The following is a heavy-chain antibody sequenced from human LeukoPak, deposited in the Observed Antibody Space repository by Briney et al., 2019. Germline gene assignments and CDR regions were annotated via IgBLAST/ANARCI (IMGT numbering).Heavy chain of an antibody. CDR3: ARDWVYKIDY. V-gene: IGHV3-74*01. D-gene: IGHD5-24*01. J-gene: IGHJ4*02. CDR2: ISHDGII. Sequence: HPGGSLRLSCETAGFTFSSYVMHWVRRTPGKGLVWVSCISHDGIISYADSVKGRFTISRDNAKNTLILQMNSLRVEDTAVYYCARDWVYKIDYWGRGTLVTVSS. CDR1: GFTFSSYV.